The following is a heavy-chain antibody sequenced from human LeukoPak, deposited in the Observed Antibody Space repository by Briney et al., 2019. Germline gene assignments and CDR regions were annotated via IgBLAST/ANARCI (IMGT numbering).Heavy chain of an antibody. D-gene: IGHD5-24*01. Sequence: ASVKVSCKASGHTFTNYYMHWVQQAPGQGLEWMGMISPSGDRTTYAQRFQGRVTMTRDTSTSTLYMDLSSLRSDDTAVFYCARGDGYNWFAYWGQGTLVTVSS. V-gene: IGHV1-46*01. CDR3: ARGDGYNWFAY. CDR1: GHTFTNYY. J-gene: IGHJ5*01. CDR2: ISPSGDRT.